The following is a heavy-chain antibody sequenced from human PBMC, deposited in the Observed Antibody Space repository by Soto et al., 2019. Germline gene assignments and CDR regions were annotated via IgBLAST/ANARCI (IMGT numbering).Heavy chain of an antibody. Sequence: QVQLVQSGAEVKKPGSSVKVSCKASGGTFSSYTISWVRQAPGQGLEWMGRIIPILGIANYAQKFQGRVTITADKSTSTAYMELSSLRSEDTAVYYCARRVYGPYYYMDVWGKGTTVTVSS. V-gene: IGHV1-69*02. D-gene: IGHD2-8*01. CDR1: GGTFSSYT. CDR2: IIPILGIA. J-gene: IGHJ6*03. CDR3: ARRVYGPYYYMDV.